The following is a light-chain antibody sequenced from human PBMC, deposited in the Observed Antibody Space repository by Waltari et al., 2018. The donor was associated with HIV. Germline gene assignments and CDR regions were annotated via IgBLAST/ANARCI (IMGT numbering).Light chain of an antibody. CDR1: SGHSRNI. J-gene: IGLJ3*02. CDR3: ETWDSSTWV. Sequence: QPVLPQSSSASASLGSSVKLPCTMTSGHSRNITACHHQQPGKAPRYLMKLEGGGFYNKGSGVPDRFSGSSSGADRYLTISNLQFEDEADYYCETWDSSTWVFGGGTKLTVL. V-gene: IGLV4-60*02. CDR2: LEGGGFY.